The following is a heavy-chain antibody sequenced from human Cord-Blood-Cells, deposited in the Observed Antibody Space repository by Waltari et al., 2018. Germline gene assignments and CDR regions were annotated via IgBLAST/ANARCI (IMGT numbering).Heavy chain of an antibody. V-gene: IGHV3-30-3*01. Sequence: QVQLVESGGGVVQPGRSLRLSCAASGFTFSSYAMHWVRQAPGKGLEWVAVISYDGSNKYYADSVKGRFTISRDNSKNTLDLQMTSLRAEDTAVYYCARDPRLGFDYWGQGTLVTVSS. CDR2: ISYDGSNK. D-gene: IGHD7-27*01. CDR3: ARDPRLGFDY. J-gene: IGHJ4*02. CDR1: GFTFSSYA.